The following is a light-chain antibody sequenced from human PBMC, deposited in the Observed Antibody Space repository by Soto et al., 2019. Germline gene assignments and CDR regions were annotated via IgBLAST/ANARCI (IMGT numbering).Light chain of an antibody. Sequence: EIVMTQSPATLSVSPGERVTLSCRASQSVSTNLAWYQQTPGQAPRLLIYGASTRAPGVPARFSGSGSGTEFTLTIGSLQSEDFAVYYCQQLNSYPPITFGQGTRLEIK. CDR1: QSVSTN. J-gene: IGKJ5*01. V-gene: IGKV3-15*01. CDR3: QQLNSYPPIT. CDR2: GAS.